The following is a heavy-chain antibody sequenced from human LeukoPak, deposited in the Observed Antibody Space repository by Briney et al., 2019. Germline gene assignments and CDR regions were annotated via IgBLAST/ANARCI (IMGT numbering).Heavy chain of an antibody. CDR2: IYSGGRT. CDR3: ARVWNGGNLNWFDP. V-gene: IGHV3-53*01. J-gene: IGHJ5*02. CDR1: GFTVSSNY. Sequence: PGGSLRLSCAASGFTVSSNYMSWVRQAPGKGLEWVSVIYSGGRTYYGDSVKGRFTFSRDNSKNTLYLQMNSLRAEDTAVYYCARVWNGGNLNWFDPWGQGTLVTVSS. D-gene: IGHD4-23*01.